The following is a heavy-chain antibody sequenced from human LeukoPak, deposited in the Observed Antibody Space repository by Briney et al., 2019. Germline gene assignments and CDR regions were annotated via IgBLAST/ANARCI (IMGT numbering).Heavy chain of an antibody. J-gene: IGHJ4*02. D-gene: IGHD3/OR15-3a*01. CDR3: AEETPPGLAFDY. Sequence: GGPLRLSCAASGFTFSSYAMSWVRQARGKALEWVSAISGSCGSTYYADSVKGRFTIARDNSKNTLYLKMNSLRAEDTAVYYCAEETPPGLAFDYWGQGTLVTVSS. CDR1: GFTFSSYA. CDR2: ISGSCGST. V-gene: IGHV3-23*01.